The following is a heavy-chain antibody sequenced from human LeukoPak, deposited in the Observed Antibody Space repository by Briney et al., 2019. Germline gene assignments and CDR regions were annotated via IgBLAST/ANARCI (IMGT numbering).Heavy chain of an antibody. CDR3: AQSQYDSSGYYPEY. CDR2: IRFDGRDK. J-gene: IGHJ4*02. D-gene: IGHD3-22*01. CDR1: GFTFTNYG. Sequence: PGGSLRLSCVASGFTFTNYGMHWVRQTPGKGLEWVAFIRFDGRDKYYADSVKGRFTISRDNSKNTLYLQMNSLGAEDTAVYYCAQSQYDSSGYYPEYWGQGTLVTVSS. V-gene: IGHV3-30*02.